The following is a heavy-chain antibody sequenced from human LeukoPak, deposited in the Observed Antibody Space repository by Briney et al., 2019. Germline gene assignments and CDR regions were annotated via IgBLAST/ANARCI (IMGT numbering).Heavy chain of an antibody. J-gene: IGHJ4*02. V-gene: IGHV1-2*02. CDR3: VRDVEA. Sequence: ASVKLSCRASGYIFTGCYIHWVRQAPGQGLEWVGCIKPISHGTEYAKTFQGRVTVTSASSISTSYMELHRLNSDDTAVYLCVRDVEAWGQGTLVTVSS. CDR1: GYIFTGCY. CDR2: IKPISHGT.